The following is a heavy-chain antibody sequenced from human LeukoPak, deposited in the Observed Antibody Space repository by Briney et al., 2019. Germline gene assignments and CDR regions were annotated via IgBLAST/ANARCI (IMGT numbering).Heavy chain of an antibody. V-gene: IGHV4-34*01. J-gene: IGHJ4*02. CDR3: AREVKGQRGLGGIDY. CDR2: IYYSGST. D-gene: IGHD1-26*01. CDR1: GGSLSGYY. Sequence: AETLSLTCAVSGGSLSGYYWSWIRQPPGKGLEWIGSIYYSGSTYYNPSLKSRVTISVDTSKNQFSLKLSSVTAADTAVYYCAREVKGQRGLGGIDYWGQGTLVTVSS.